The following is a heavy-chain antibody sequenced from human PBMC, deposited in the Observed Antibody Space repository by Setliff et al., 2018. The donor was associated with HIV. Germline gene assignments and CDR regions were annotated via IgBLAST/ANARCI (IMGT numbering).Heavy chain of an antibody. D-gene: IGHD2-21*01. V-gene: IGHV4-39*01. CDR1: GVSINRTDHY. J-gene: IGHJ5*02. CDR3: ARVPVAGANWFDP. Sequence: SETLSLTCSVSGVSINRTDHYWGWIRQSPGKRLEWIGSVSQSGSTYYNPSPKSRITISVDRSKNLLSLKLISVTAADQGVYYCARVPVAGANWFDPWGLGTLVTVSS. CDR2: VSQSGST.